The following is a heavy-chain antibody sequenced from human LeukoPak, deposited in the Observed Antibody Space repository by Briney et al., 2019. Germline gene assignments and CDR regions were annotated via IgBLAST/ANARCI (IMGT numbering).Heavy chain of an antibody. V-gene: IGHV3-48*03. CDR1: GFIVSTYA. D-gene: IGHD6-19*01. J-gene: IGHJ5*02. Sequence: GGSLKLSCAASGFIVSTYAMSWVRQAPGKGLEWVSYISSSGSTIYYADSVKGRFTISRDNAENSLYLQTSSLRVEDTAVYYCARIAGWRFDPWGQGILVTVSS. CDR2: ISSSGSTI. CDR3: ARIAGWRFDP.